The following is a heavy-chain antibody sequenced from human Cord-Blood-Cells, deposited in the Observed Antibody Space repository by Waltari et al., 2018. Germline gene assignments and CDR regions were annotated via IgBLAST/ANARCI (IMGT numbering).Heavy chain of an antibody. CDR3: ARVATGTFDY. CDR2: TYDRSKWYN. CDR1: GDSVPSNRAA. V-gene: IGHV6-1*01. D-gene: IGHD1-1*01. J-gene: IGHJ4*02. Sequence: QVQLQQSGPGLVKPSQPLPLTCPIPGDSVPSNRAAWHRIRQSPSSGLEWLGRTYDRSKWYNDYAVSVKSRITINPDTSKNQFSLQLNSVTPEDTAVYYCARVATGTFDYWGQGTLVTVSS.